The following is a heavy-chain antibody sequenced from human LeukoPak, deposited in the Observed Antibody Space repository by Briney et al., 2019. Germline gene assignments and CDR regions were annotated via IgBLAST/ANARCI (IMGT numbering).Heavy chain of an antibody. CDR3: ARSGPYYYHYMDV. J-gene: IGHJ6*03. CDR1: GYSITRGYY. V-gene: IGHV4-38-2*02. Sequence: SETLSLTCTVSGYSITRGYYWGWIRQPPGKGLEWIGSIYHSGSTYYNPSLKSRVVILVDTSKNQFSLKLNSVIAADTAVYYCARSGPYYYHYMDVWGKGTTVTVSS. CDR2: IYHSGST. D-gene: IGHD3-10*01.